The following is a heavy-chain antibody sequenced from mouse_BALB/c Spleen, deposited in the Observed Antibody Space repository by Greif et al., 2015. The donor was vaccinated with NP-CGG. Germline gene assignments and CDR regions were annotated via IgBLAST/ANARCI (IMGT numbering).Heavy chain of an antibody. CDR3: ALYYYGSSGFDY. CDR1: GFNIKDTY. D-gene: IGHD1-1*01. J-gene: IGHJ2*01. Sequence: VQLQHSGAELVKPGASVKLSCTASGFNIKDTYMHWVKQRPEQGLEWIGRIDPANGNTKYDPKFQGKATITADTSSNTAYLQLSSLTSEDTAVYYCALYYYGSSGFDYWGQGTTLTVSS. CDR2: IDPANGNT. V-gene: IGHV14-3*02.